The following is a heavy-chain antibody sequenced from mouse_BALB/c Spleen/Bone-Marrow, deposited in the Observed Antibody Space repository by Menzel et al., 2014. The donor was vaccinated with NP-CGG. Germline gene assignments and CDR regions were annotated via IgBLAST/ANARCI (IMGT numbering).Heavy chain of an antibody. V-gene: IGHV5-6-3*01. CDR1: GFTFSSYD. D-gene: IGHD1-1*01. J-gene: IGHJ3*01. CDR2: INSNGGST. CDR3: ARDPLYYYA. Sequence: DVHLVESGGGLVQPGGSLKLSCAASGFTFSSYDMSWVSQTPDKRLELVATINSNGGSTYYPDSVKGRFTISRDHAKNTLYLQMSSLKSEDTAMYYFARDPLYYYAWGQGTLVTISA.